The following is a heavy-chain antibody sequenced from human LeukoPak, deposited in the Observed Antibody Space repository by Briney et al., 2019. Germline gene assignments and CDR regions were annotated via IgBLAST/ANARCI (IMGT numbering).Heavy chain of an antibody. CDR1: GFTFSSYW. Sequence: GGSLRLSCAASGFTFSSYWMHWVRQAPRKGLVWVSRINSDGSSTSYADSVKGRFTISRDNAKNTLYLQMNSLRAEDTAVYYCARVLTRYYDSSGPIDAFDIWGQGTMVTVSS. D-gene: IGHD3-22*01. CDR3: ARVLTRYYDSSGPIDAFDI. V-gene: IGHV3-74*01. J-gene: IGHJ3*02. CDR2: INSDGSST.